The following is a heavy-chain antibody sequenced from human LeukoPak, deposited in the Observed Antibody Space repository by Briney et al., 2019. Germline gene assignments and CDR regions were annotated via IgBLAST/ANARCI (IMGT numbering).Heavy chain of an antibody. Sequence: GGSLRLSREASGFTFSSYEMNWVRQAPGKGLEWVSYISDSDNTIYYADSVKGRFTISRDNAKSSLYLQMNSLRAEDTALYYCARDRGTRGWYYDAFDIWGQGTMVTVSS. V-gene: IGHV3-48*03. CDR1: GFTFSSYE. D-gene: IGHD6-19*01. CDR2: ISDSDNTI. J-gene: IGHJ3*02. CDR3: ARDRGTRGWYYDAFDI.